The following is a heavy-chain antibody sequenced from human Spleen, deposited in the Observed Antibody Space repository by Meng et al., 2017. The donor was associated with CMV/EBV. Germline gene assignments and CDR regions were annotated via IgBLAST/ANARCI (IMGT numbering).Heavy chain of an antibody. V-gene: IGHV1-69*05. CDR2: IIPIFGTA. J-gene: IGHJ3*02. CDR1: GGTFSSYA. Sequence: VKVSCKASGGTFSSYAITWVRQAPGQGLEWMGGIIPIFGTANYAQKFQGRVTITTDESTSTAYMELSSLRSEDTAVYYCARERVEMATITDAFDIWGQGTMVTVSS. CDR3: ARERVEMATITDAFDI. D-gene: IGHD5-24*01.